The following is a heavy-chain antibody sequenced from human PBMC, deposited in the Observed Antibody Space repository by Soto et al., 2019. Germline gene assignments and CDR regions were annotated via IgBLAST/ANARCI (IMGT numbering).Heavy chain of an antibody. CDR3: ATLPSYSSGWYSVYFDY. J-gene: IGHJ4*02. CDR1: GYTFTSYD. Sequence: ASVKVSCKASGYTFTSYDVTWVRQAPGQGLEWMGWMNPNSGNTGYAQKFQGRVTMTKDTSINTAYMELSSLRSEDTAVYYCATLPSYSSGWYSVYFDYWGQGTLVTVSS. V-gene: IGHV1-8*01. D-gene: IGHD6-19*01. CDR2: MNPNSGNT.